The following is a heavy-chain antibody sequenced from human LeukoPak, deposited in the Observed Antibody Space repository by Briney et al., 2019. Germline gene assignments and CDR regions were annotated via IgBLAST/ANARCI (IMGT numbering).Heavy chain of an antibody. V-gene: IGHV3-48*03. CDR2: ISSGVSTM. Sequence: GGSLRLSCAASGFTFSSYEMNGVRQAPGKGLEWVSYISSGVSTMYYADSVKGRFTISRDNAKNSLYLQMNSLKAEDTAVYYCARDRGLSIVPAWGQGTLVTVSS. CDR1: GFTFSSYE. D-gene: IGHD2-2*01. CDR3: ARDRGLSIVPA. J-gene: IGHJ5*02.